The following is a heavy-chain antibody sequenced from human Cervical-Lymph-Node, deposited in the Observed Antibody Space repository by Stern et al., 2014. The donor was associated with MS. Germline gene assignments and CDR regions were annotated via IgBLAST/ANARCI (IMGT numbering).Heavy chain of an antibody. CDR2: ISGDRGDK. J-gene: IGHJ4*02. CDR1: GFTFRDYS. CDR3: AREDYTQDFDY. D-gene: IGHD4-11*01. Sequence: EVQLVESGGGLVKPGGSLRLSCAASGFTFRDYSMNWVRQAPGKGLEWVSSISGDRGDKHYAASVKGRFTFSRDNVKNSLYLQMNSLRAEDTAFYYCAREDYTQDFDYWGRGTLVTVSS. V-gene: IGHV3-21*04.